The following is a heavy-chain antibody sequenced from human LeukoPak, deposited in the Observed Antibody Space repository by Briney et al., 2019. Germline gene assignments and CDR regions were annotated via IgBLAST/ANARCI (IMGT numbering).Heavy chain of an antibody. V-gene: IGHV4-34*01. J-gene: IGHJ4*02. CDR3: ARASTHSDY. CDR2: INHSGST. D-gene: IGHD1-1*01. Sequence: PSETLSLTCAVYGGSLSGYYWSWIRQPPGKGLEWIGEINHSGSTNYNPSLKSRVTISVDTSKNQFSLELSSVTAADTAVYYCARASTHSDYWGQGTLVTVSS. CDR1: GGSLSGYY.